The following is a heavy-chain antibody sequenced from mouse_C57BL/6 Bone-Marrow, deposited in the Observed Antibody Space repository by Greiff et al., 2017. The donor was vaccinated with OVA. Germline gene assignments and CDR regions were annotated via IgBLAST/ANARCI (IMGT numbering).Heavy chain of an antibody. CDR2: SRNKANDYTT. V-gene: IGHV7-1*01. D-gene: IGHD2-3*01. J-gene: IGHJ4*01. Sequence: EVMLVESGGGLVQSGRSLRLSCATSGFTFSDFYMEWVRQAPGKGLEWIAASRNKANDYTTEYSASVKGRFIVSRDTSQSILYLQMNALRAEDTAIYYRARGGGYEGAMDGWGPGTPVPGSS. CDR1: GFTFSDFY. CDR3: ARGGGYEGAMDG.